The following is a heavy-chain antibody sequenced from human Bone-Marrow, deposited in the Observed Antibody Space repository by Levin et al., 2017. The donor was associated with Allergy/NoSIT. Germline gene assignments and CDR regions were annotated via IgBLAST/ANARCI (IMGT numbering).Heavy chain of an antibody. CDR1: GGTFNSYT. J-gene: IGHJ6*02. Sequence: ASVKVSCKASGGTFNSYTITWVRQAPGQGLEWMGRIIPILGITNYAQKFQGRVTFTADKSTGTAYMDLSRLRSQDTAVYYCARVRAGYCSQGACYGADVWGQGTTVTVSS. CDR3: ARVRAGYCSQGACYGADV. CDR2: IIPILGIT. V-gene: IGHV1-69*02. D-gene: IGHD2-8*01.